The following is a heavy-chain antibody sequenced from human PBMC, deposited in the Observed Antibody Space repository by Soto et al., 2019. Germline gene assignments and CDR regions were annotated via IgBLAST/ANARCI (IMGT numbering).Heavy chain of an antibody. CDR3: AGDPKGGAYDMDV. D-gene: IGHD3-16*01. V-gene: IGHV3-33*01. Sequence: QVQLVESGGGVVQPGTSLRLSCAASRLTFSTYDMHWVRQAPGKGLEWVALIWSDASREFYADSVKGRFSISRENSKNTLFLKMNGLRAEDTAVYYCAGDPKGGAYDMDVWGQGTTVTVSS. CDR2: IWSDASRE. J-gene: IGHJ6*02. CDR1: RLTFSTYD.